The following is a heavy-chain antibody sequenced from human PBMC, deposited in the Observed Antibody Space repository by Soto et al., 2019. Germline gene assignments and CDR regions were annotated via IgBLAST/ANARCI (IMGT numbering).Heavy chain of an antibody. CDR1: GFSLSKARMG. V-gene: IGHV2-26*01. J-gene: IGHJ4*02. D-gene: IGHD1-7*01. CDR2: IFWDDER. Sequence: QVTLKAPGPVLVKPTETLTLTCTVSGFSLSKARMGVSWIRQPPGKALEWLKHIFWDDERPYNTSLKSRRTIWRHTSTSQVVLAMTIVDPVDTGTFFCARALREELTRYSSDSRAQGTLVTVSS. CDR3: ARALREELTRYSSDS.